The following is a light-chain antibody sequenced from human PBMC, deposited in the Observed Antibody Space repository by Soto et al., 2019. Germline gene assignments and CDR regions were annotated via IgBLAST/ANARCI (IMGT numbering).Light chain of an antibody. CDR3: QQYNSYQT. J-gene: IGKJ1*01. V-gene: IGKV1-5*01. CDR2: DAS. CDR1: QSISSW. Sequence: DIQMTQSPSTLSASVGDRVTITCRASQSISSWLAWYQQKPGKAPKILIYDASSLGSGVQSRFSGSGSGTEFTLTIRSLQPDDFATYYCQQYNSYQTFGQGTKVDIK.